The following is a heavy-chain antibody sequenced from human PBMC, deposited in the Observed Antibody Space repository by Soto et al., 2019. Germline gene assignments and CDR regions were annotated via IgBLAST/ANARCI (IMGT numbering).Heavy chain of an antibody. CDR3: ARESWYSSGWSAWFDP. V-gene: IGHV4-61*01. Sequence: SATLSITCTVSGGSVSSGSYYWSWIRQPPGKGLEWIGYIYYSGSTNYNPSLKSRVTISVDTSKNQFSLKLSSVTAADTAVYYCARESWYSSGWSAWFDPWGQGTLVTVSS. CDR1: GGSVSSGSYY. CDR2: IYYSGST. D-gene: IGHD6-19*01. J-gene: IGHJ5*02.